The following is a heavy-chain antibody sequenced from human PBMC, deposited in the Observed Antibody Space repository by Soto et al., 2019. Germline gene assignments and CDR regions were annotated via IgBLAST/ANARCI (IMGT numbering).Heavy chain of an antibody. J-gene: IGHJ4*02. CDR2: IIPIFGTA. V-gene: IGHV1-69*06. D-gene: IGHD6-13*01. Sequence: QVQLVQSGAEVKKPGSSVKVSCKASGGTFSSYAISWVRQAPGQGLEWMGGIIPIFGTANYAQKFKGRVTITSDNSTSTACMSLSSLRSEDTAVYYCASLPGIAAAGISVTLDYWGQGTLVTVSS. CDR3: ASLPGIAAAGISVTLDY. CDR1: GGTFSSYA.